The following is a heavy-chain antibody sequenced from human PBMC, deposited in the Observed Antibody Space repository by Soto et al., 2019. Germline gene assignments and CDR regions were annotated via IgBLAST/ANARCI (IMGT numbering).Heavy chain of an antibody. CDR2: IYHSGST. CDR3: ARGSIAAAGRGDWFDP. D-gene: IGHD6-13*01. CDR1: GYSISSGYY. J-gene: IGHJ5*02. Sequence: PSETLSLTCAVSGYSISSGYYWGWIRQPPGKGLEWIGSIYHSGSTYYNPSLKSRVTISVDTSKNQFSLKLSSVTAADTAVYYCARGSIAAAGRGDWFDPWGQGTLVTVSS. V-gene: IGHV4-38-2*01.